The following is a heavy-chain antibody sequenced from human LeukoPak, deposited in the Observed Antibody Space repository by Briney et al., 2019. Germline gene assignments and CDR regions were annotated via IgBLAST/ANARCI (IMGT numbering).Heavy chain of an antibody. CDR1: GFTFSSFG. D-gene: IGHD3-10*01. CDR2: IWYDGSNK. Sequence: PGGSLSLSCAASGFTFSSFGMHWVGQAPGKGLEWVAVIWYDGSNKYYVDSVKGRFTIPRDNSKNTLNLQMNRLRAEDTAVYYCARDSFGLQDLWGQGTLVTVSS. CDR3: ARDSFGLQDL. J-gene: IGHJ5*02. V-gene: IGHV3-33*01.